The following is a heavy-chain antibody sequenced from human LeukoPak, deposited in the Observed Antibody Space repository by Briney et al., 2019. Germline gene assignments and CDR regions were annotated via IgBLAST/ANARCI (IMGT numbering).Heavy chain of an antibody. CDR1: RFTSSDYW. V-gene: IGHV3-7*01. D-gene: IGHD1-1*01. CDR3: ARVETDDAFDI. CDR2: IKEDGSEK. Sequence: GGSLRLSCAASRFTSSDYWMSWVRQAPGRGLEWVANIKEDGSEKYYVDSVKGRFTISRDNAQNSLYLQVNSLRAEDTAVYYCARVETDDAFDIWGQGTMVTVSS. J-gene: IGHJ3*02.